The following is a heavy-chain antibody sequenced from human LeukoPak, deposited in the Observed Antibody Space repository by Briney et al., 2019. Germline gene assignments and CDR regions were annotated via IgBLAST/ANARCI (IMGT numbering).Heavy chain of an antibody. V-gene: IGHV4-34*01. D-gene: IGHD5-18*01. CDR3: ARRVQLWPGRSFDY. CDR2: INHSGST. CDR1: GGSFSGYY. J-gene: IGHJ4*02. Sequence: SETLSLTCAVYGGSFSGYYWSWIRQPPGKGLEWIGEINHSGSTNYNPSLKSRVTISVDASKNQFSLKLSSVTAADTAVYYCARRVQLWPGRSFDYWGQGTLVTVSS.